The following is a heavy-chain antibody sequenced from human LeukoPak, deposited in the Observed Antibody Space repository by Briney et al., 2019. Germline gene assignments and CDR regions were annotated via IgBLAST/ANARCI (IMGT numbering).Heavy chain of an antibody. CDR2: ISNGGGGT. Sequence: PGGSLRLSCAASGFTFSNYAMSWVRQAPGKGLEWVSGISNGGGGTYYADSVKGRFTISRDNSKNTLYLQVNSLRAEDTAVYYCAKGGKWDVTPFDYWGQGTLVTVSS. J-gene: IGHJ4*02. CDR1: GFTFSNYA. D-gene: IGHD1-26*01. CDR3: AKGGKWDVTPFDY. V-gene: IGHV3-23*01.